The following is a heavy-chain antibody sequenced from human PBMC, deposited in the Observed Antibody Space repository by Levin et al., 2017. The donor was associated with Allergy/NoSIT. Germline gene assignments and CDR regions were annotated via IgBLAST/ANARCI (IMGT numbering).Heavy chain of an antibody. CDR1: GFTFSSYS. CDR3: ASPYYYDSSGYAFFY. J-gene: IGHJ4*02. D-gene: IGHD3-22*01. CDR2: ISSSSSTI. Sequence: GGSLRLSCAASGFTFSSYSMNWVRQAPGKGLEWVSYISSSSSTIYYADSVKGRFTISRDNAKNSLYLQMNSLRAEDTAVYYCASPYYYDSSGYAFFYWGQGTLVTVSS. V-gene: IGHV3-48*01.